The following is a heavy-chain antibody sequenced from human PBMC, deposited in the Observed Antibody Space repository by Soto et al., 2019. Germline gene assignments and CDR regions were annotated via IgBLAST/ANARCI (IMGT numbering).Heavy chain of an antibody. Sequence: QVQLEQWGAGLLKPSETLSLTCAVYGVSFSGYYWSWIRQPPGKGLEWIGEINHSGSTNYNPSLKSRVTISVDTSKNQFSLSLYSVTAADTAVYYWARGRWRRQSFYYWGQGTLVTVSS. CDR1: GVSFSGYY. J-gene: IGHJ4*02. CDR2: INHSGST. V-gene: IGHV4-34*02. CDR3: ARGRWRRQSFYY. D-gene: IGHD2-21*02.